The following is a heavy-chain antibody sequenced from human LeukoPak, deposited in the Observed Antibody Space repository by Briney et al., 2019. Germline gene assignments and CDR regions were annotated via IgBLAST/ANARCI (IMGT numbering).Heavy chain of an antibody. D-gene: IGHD5-24*01. CDR3: ARDIGRRGMATMNYFDY. CDR2: ISSSSSYI. CDR1: GFTFSSYS. Sequence: GGSLRLSCAASGFTFSSYSMNWVRQAPGKGLEWVSSISSSSSYIYYADSVKGRFTISRDNAKNSLYLQMNSLRAEDTAVYYCARDIGRRGMATMNYFDYWGQGTLVTVSS. V-gene: IGHV3-21*01. J-gene: IGHJ4*02.